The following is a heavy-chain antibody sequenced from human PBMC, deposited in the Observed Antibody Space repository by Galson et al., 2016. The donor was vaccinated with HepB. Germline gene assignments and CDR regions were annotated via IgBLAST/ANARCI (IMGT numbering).Heavy chain of an antibody. CDR3: AKKSPGKELPPPDS. D-gene: IGHD1-26*01. Sequence: SLRLSCAASGFTFSIYGMHWIRQAPGKGLEWVATTSSDESVKHYADPVQGRFTISKDNFKNTLYLQMNSLRAEDTAVYYCAKKSPGKELPPPDSWGQGTLVTVAS. J-gene: IGHJ4*02. V-gene: IGHV3-30*18. CDR2: TSSDESVK. CDR1: GFTFSIYG.